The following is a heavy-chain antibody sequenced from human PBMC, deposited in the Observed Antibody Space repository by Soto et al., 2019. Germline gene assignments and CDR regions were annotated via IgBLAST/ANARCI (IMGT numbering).Heavy chain of an antibody. CDR3: AKGGWEPRLDY. CDR2: ISYDGSNK. J-gene: IGHJ4*02. D-gene: IGHD1-26*01. CDR1: GFTFSSYG. V-gene: IGHV3-30*18. Sequence: SLRLSCAASGFTFSSYGMHWVRQAPGKGLEWVAVISYDGSNKYYADSVKGRFTISRDNSKNTLYLQMNSLRAEDTAVYYCAKGGWEPRLDYWGQGTLVTVSS.